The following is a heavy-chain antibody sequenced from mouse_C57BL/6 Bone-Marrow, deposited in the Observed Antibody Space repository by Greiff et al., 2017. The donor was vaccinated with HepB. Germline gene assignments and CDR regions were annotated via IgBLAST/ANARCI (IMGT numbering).Heavy chain of an antibody. J-gene: IGHJ3*01. Sequence: VKLVESGPELVKPGASVKISCKASGYSFTSYYIHWVKQRPGQGLEWIGWIYPGSGNTKYNEKFKGKATLTADTSSSTAYMQLSSLTSEDSAVYYCARDNYYGSSYGFAYWGQGTLVTVSA. V-gene: IGHV1-66*01. CDR3: ARDNYYGSSYGFAY. CDR1: GYSFTSYY. D-gene: IGHD1-1*01. CDR2: IYPGSGNT.